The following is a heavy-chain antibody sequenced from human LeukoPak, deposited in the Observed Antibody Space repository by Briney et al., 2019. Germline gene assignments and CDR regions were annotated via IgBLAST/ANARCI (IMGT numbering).Heavy chain of an antibody. Sequence: ETLSLTCTVSGGSISSYYWSWIRQPPGKGLEWIGYIYYSGSTNYNPSLKSRVTISVDTSKNQFSLKLSSVTAADTAVYYCAGRPRFGVAVDYWGQGTLVTVSS. V-gene: IGHV4-59*08. CDR3: AGRPRFGVAVDY. CDR2: IYYSGST. J-gene: IGHJ4*02. D-gene: IGHD3-3*01. CDR1: GGSISSYY.